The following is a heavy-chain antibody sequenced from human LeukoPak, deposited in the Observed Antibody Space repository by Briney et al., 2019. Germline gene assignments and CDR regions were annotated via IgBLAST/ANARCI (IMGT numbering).Heavy chain of an antibody. Sequence: ASVTVSFKASGDTFTSYYMHWVRQAPGQGLEWMGIINPSGGSTSYAQKFQDRVTMTRDMSTSTVYMELSSLRSEDTAVYYCARGASRIAARQYHLDYWGQGTLVTVSS. CDR2: INPSGGST. V-gene: IGHV1-46*01. D-gene: IGHD6-6*01. CDR3: ARGASRIAARQYHLDY. J-gene: IGHJ4*02. CDR1: GDTFTSYY.